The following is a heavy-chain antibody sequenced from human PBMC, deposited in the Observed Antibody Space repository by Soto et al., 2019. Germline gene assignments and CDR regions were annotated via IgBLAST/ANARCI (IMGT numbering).Heavy chain of an antibody. CDR2: TYYRSKWHS. Sequence: SQTLSLTCAISGDSVSSNSAALNWIRQSPSRGLEWLGRTYYRSKWHSEYAVSVKSRISIKPDTSKNQFSLQLNSVTPEDTAMYYCARVVGSSEHDYWGQGTLVTV. D-gene: IGHD6-13*01. CDR1: GDSVSSNSAA. V-gene: IGHV6-1*01. CDR3: ARVVGSSEHDY. J-gene: IGHJ4*02.